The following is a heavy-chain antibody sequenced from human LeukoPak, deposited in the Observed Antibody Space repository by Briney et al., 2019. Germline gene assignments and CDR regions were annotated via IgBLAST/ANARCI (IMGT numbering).Heavy chain of an antibody. CDR1: GFTFSSYA. CDR2: ISGSGGST. CDR3: AKGACIPIFGVISNRCNFNY. J-gene: IGHJ4*02. Sequence: GGSLRLSCAASGFTFSSYAMSWVRQAPGKGLEWVSAISGSGGSTYYADSVKGRFTISRDNSKNTLYLQMNSLRAEDTAVYYCAKGACIPIFGVISNRCNFNYWGQGTLVTVSS. V-gene: IGHV3-23*01. D-gene: IGHD3-3*01.